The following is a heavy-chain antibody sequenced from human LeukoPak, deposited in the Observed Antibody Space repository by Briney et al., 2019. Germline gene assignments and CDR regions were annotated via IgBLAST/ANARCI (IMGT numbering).Heavy chain of an antibody. V-gene: IGHV3-53*01. CDR2: LYSGGIT. Sequence: GGSLRLSCAASGFTFDDYGMSWVRQAPGKGLECVSILYSGGITAYADSVKGRFTISRDNVKNTLYLQMSSLRADDTAVYYCARGEYYYGSGTVGVDDFWGQGTLVTVSS. CDR3: ARGEYYYGSGTVGVDDF. J-gene: IGHJ4*02. D-gene: IGHD3-10*01. CDR1: GFTFDDYG.